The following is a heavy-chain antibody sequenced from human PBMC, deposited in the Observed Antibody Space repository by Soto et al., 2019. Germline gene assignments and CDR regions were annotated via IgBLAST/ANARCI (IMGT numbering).Heavy chain of an antibody. J-gene: IGHJ5*02. Sequence: QVQLVQSGAEVKKPGASVKVSCKASGYTFSNYGISWVRQAPGQGLEWMGRVSPYNGNTNYEQKLQGRVTMTTDTSTSTAYMELRSLRSDDTAVYYCARDRGYNGNYGWFDPWGQGTLVTVSS. V-gene: IGHV1-18*01. CDR2: VSPYNGNT. D-gene: IGHD1-7*01. CDR3: ARDRGYNGNYGWFDP. CDR1: GYTFSNYG.